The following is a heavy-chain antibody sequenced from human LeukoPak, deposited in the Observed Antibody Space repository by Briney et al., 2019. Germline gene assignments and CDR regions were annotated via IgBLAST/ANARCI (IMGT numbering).Heavy chain of an antibody. J-gene: IGHJ6*03. CDR1: GFTFSSYA. CDR3: AKGGTADYDFWSGYYTSYYYYYMDV. V-gene: IGHV3-23*01. CDR2: ISGSGGST. Sequence: GGSLRLPCAASGFTFSSYAMSWVRHAPGKGLEWVSAISGSGGSTYYADSVKGRFTISRDNSKNTLYLQMNSLRAEDTAVYYCAKGGTADYDFWSGYYTSYYYYYMDVWGKGTTVTVSS. D-gene: IGHD3-3*01.